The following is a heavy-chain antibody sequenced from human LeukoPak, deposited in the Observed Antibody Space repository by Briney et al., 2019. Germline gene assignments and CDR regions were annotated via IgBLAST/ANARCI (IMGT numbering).Heavy chain of an antibody. J-gene: IGHJ1*01. Sequence: GGSLRLSCTTSGFTFISFAMSWVRQAPGKGLEWVSTICGSGGSTYYADSVKGRFTISRDNSKNTLYLQMNSLRAEDTAVYYCASLSHPRGYFQHWGQGTLVTVSS. CDR1: GFTFISFA. CDR2: ICGSGGST. CDR3: ASLSHPRGYFQH. V-gene: IGHV3-23*01.